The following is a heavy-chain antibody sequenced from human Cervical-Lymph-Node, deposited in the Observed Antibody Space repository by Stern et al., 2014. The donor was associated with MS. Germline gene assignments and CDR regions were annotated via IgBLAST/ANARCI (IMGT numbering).Heavy chain of an antibody. CDR1: GGTFSSYT. J-gene: IGHJ4*02. V-gene: IGHV1-69*09. D-gene: IGHD6-19*01. Sequence: QVQLVQSGAEVKKPGSSVKVSCKASGGTFSSYTISWVRQAPGQGLEWMGRIIPILGIANYAQKFQGRVTITADKSTSTAYMELSSLRSEDTGVDYCARTDSSGWYYFDYWGQGTLVTVSS. CDR2: IIPILGIA. CDR3: ARTDSSGWYYFDY.